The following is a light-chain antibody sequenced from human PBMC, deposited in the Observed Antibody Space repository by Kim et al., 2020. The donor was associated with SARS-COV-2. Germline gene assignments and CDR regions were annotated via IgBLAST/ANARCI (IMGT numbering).Light chain of an antibody. Sequence: GQKRTISCSGGRSNIGRNYVSWYQHVPGTAPKLLIYDSTHRPSGIPDRFSASKSGASATLGITGLQTGDEASYYCSTWDSSLSSVVFGGGTQLTVL. J-gene: IGLJ2*01. CDR3: STWDSSLSSVV. CDR2: DST. CDR1: RSNIGRNY. V-gene: IGLV1-51*01.